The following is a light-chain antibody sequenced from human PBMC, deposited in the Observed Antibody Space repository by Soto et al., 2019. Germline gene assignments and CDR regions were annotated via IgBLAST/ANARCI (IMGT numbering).Light chain of an antibody. CDR2: HVT. CDR1: SSDIGGYNY. CDR3: CSLTTSHTYV. J-gene: IGLJ1*01. Sequence: QSLLTQPASVSGSPGQSITISCTGASSDIGGYNYVSWYQHHPGKAPKLMIYHVTYRPSGVSNRYSGSKSGNSASLTISGLQADDEADYYCCSLTTSHTYVFGSGTKVTVL. V-gene: IGLV2-14*03.